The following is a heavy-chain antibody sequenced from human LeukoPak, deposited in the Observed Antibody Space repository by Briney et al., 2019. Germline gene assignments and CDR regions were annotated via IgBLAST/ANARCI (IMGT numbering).Heavy chain of an antibody. V-gene: IGHV1-69*04. J-gene: IGHJ5*02. Sequence: SVKVSCKASGGTFSSYAISWVRQAPGQGLEWMGRIIPILGIANYAQKFQGRVTITADKSTSTAYMELSSLRSEDTAVYYCARGHDYGASGTFDPWGQGTLVTVSS. D-gene: IGHD4-17*01. CDR3: ARGHDYGASGTFDP. CDR2: IIPILGIA. CDR1: GGTFSSYA.